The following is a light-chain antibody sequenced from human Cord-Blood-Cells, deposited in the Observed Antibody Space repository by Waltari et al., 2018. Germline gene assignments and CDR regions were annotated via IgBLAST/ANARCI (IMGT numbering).Light chain of an antibody. J-gene: IGLJ2*01. Sequence: QSALTQPPSASGSPGQSVTISCTGTISDVGGYNYVSWYQQHPGKAPKLMFYEVSKRPSGVPDRFSGSKSGNTASLTVSGLQAEDEADYYCSSYAGSNNLVFGGGTKLTVL. V-gene: IGLV2-8*01. CDR2: EVS. CDR1: ISDVGGYNY. CDR3: SSYAGSNNLV.